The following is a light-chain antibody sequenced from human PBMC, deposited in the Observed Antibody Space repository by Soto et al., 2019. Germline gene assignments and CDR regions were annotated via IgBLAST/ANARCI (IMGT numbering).Light chain of an antibody. Sequence: DIVMTQSPDSLALSLGDRSTIKCRSSQSVIHSSSNRSYLAWYQQKPRQPPELLLYWASTRATGIPARFSGSGSGTDFTLTISSLEPEDFGVFYCQQRFDWPKITFGQGTRLEIK. CDR3: QQRFDWPKIT. V-gene: IGKV4-1*01. CDR2: WAS. J-gene: IGKJ5*01. CDR1: QSVIHSSSNRSY.